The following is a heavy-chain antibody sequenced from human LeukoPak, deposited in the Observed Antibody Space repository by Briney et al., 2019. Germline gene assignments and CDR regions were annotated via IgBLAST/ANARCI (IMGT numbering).Heavy chain of an antibody. CDR1: GFTFSSYG. V-gene: IGHV3-23*01. D-gene: IGHD2-2*01. CDR3: AKDSFPYQPLPHYFDY. Sequence: GGTLRLSCAASGFTFSSYGMSWVRQAPGKGLEWVSAISGSGGSTYYADSVKGRFTISRDNSKNTLYLQMNSLRAEDTAVYYCAKDSFPYQPLPHYFDYWGQGTLVTVSS. J-gene: IGHJ4*02. CDR2: ISGSGGST.